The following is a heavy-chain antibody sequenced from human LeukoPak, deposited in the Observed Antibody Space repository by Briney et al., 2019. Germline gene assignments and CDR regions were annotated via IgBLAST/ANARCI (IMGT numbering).Heavy chain of an antibody. J-gene: IGHJ4*02. CDR1: GGSISSYY. CDR3: ARDSVITFGGVIAVFYFDY. V-gene: IGHV4-4*07. CDR2: IYTSGST. D-gene: IGHD3-16*02. Sequence: SETLSLTCTVSGGSISSYYWSWIRQPAGKGLEWIGRIYTSGSTNYNPSLKSRVTMSVDTSKNQFSLKLSSVTAADTAVYYCARDSVITFGGVIAVFYFDYWGQGTLVTVSS.